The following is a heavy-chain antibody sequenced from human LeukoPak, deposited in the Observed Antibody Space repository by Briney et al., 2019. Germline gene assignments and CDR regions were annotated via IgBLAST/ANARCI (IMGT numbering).Heavy chain of an antibody. Sequence: GGSLRLSCAASGFTFSSYTMSWVRQAPGKGLEWVSSISSSSSYISYADSMRGRFTISRDNAKNSLYLQMNSLRAEDTAVYYCARDKVAAAPGDYWGQGTLVTVSS. CDR2: ISSSSSYI. V-gene: IGHV3-21*01. CDR1: GFTFSSYT. J-gene: IGHJ4*02. CDR3: ARDKVAAAPGDY. D-gene: IGHD2-2*01.